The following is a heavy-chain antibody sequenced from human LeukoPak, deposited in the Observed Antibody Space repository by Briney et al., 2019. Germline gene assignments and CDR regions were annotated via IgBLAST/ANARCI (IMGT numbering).Heavy chain of an antibody. CDR3: ARNYVTFGTGSDY. CDR1: GFIFSDYY. V-gene: IGHV3-11*06. D-gene: IGHD3/OR15-3a*01. Sequence: PGGSLRLSCAASGFIFSDYYMSWIRQAPGEGLEWVSYISSSSSYIYYADSVKGRFTISRDNAKNSLYLQMNSLRAEDTAVYYCARNYVTFGTGSDYWGQGTLVTVSS. CDR2: ISSSSSYI. J-gene: IGHJ4*02.